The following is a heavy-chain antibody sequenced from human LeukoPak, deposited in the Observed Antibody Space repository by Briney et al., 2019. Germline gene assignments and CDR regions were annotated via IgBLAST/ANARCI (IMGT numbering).Heavy chain of an antibody. D-gene: IGHD5-18*01. J-gene: IGHJ4*02. Sequence: SETLSLTCTVSGYSISSSSYYWGWIRQPPGKGLEWIGIIYYTGSTYYNPSLKSRVTISVDTSKNQFSLKLNSVTAADTAVYYCARRGYRYGFDYWGQGSLVTVSS. CDR2: IYYTGST. CDR1: GYSISSSSYY. CDR3: ARRGYRYGFDY. V-gene: IGHV4-39*01.